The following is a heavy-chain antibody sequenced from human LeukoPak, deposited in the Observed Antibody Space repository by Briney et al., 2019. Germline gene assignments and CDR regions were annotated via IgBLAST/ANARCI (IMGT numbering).Heavy chain of an antibody. CDR1: GFTLSTYG. CDR2: IGATGGLI. Sequence: GGSLRLSCAASGFTLSTYGMAWVRQVPGNRLEWVSSIGATGGLISYADSVKGRFTVSSSEKTFYLQMNSLRAEDTAVYFCAAKILGSAPFDSWGQGTLVTVSA. D-gene: IGHD3-10*01. J-gene: IGHJ4*02. V-gene: IGHV3-23*01. CDR3: AAKILGSAPFDS.